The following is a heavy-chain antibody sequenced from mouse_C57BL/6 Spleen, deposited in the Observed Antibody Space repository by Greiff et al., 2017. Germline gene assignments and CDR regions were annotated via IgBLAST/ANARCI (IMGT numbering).Heavy chain of an antibody. D-gene: IGHD1-1*01. V-gene: IGHV5-9*01. CDR3: ARSSIYYYGSSLYYFDY. Sequence: EVQLQESGGGLVKPGGSLKLSCAASGFTFSSYTMSWVRQTPEKRLEWVATISGGGGNTYYPDSVKGRFTISRDNAKNTLYLQMSSLRSEDTALYYCARSSIYYYGSSLYYFDYWGQGTTLTVSS. CDR1: GFTFSSYT. CDR2: ISGGGGNT. J-gene: IGHJ2*01.